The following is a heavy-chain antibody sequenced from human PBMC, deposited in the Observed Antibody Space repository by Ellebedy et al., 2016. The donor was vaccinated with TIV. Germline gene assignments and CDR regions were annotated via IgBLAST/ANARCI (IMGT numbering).Heavy chain of an antibody. CDR1: GFTFSSYG. J-gene: IGHJ3*02. CDR3: ARDWGHDAFDI. V-gene: IGHV4-34*01. Sequence: ESLKISCAASGFTFSSYGMHWIRQPPGKGLEWIGEINHSGSTNYNPSLKSRVTISVDTSKNQFSLKLSSVTAADTAVYYCARDWGHDAFDIWGQGTMVTVAS. CDR2: INHSGST. D-gene: IGHD3-16*01.